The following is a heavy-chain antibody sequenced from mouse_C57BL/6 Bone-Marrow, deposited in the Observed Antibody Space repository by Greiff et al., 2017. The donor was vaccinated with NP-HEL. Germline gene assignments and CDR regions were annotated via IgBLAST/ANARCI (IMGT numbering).Heavy chain of an antibody. CDR3: ARGGGLRRTGWFAY. CDR2: LNPSNGGT. Sequence: QVQLQQSGTELVKPGASVKLSCKASGYTFTSYWMHWVKQRPGQGLEWIGNLNPSNGGTNYNEKFKSKATLTVDKSSSTAYMKLSSLTSEDSAVYDCARGGGLRRTGWFAYWGQGTLVTVSA. CDR1: GYTFTSYW. V-gene: IGHV1-53*01. D-gene: IGHD2-12*01. J-gene: IGHJ3*01.